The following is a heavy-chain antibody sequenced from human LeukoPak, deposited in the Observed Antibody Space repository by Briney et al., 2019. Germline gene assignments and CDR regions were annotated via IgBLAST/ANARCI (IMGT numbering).Heavy chain of an antibody. Sequence: ASVKGSCKASGYTFTSYAMNWVRQAPGQGLEWMGWINTNTGNPTYAQGFTGRFVFSLDTSVSTAYLQISSLKAEDTAVYYCAGTDCYDSSGYYEYFQHWGQGTLVTVSS. D-gene: IGHD3-22*01. CDR2: INTNTGNP. CDR3: AGTDCYDSSGYYEYFQH. J-gene: IGHJ1*01. CDR1: GYTFTSYA. V-gene: IGHV7-4-1*02.